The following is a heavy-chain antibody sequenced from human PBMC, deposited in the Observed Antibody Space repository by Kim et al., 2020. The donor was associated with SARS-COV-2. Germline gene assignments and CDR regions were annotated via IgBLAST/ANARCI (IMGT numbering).Heavy chain of an antibody. V-gene: IGHV4-4*02. CDR2: IYHSGST. J-gene: IGHJ6*02. CDR1: GGSISSSNW. CDR3: AREFVRYFDSYYYYYGMDV. Sequence: SETLSLTCAVSGGSISSSNWWSWVRHPPGKGLEWIWEIYHSGSTNYNPSLKSRVTISVDKSKNQFSLKLSSVTAADTAVYYCAREFVRYFDSYYYYYGMDVWGQGTTVTVSS. D-gene: IGHD3-9*01.